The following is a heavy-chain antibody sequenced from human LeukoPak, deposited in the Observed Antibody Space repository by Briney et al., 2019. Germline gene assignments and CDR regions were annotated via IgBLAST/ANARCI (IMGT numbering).Heavy chain of an antibody. D-gene: IGHD3-3*01. CDR3: ARDRFVDYDFWSGYYPPAEIDY. Sequence: GASVKVSCKASGGTFSSYTISWVRQAPGQGLEWMGRIIPILGIANYAQKFQGRVTITADTSTSTAYMELSSLRSEDTAVYYCARDRFVDYDFWSGYYPPAEIDYWGQGTLVTVPS. CDR2: IIPILGIA. CDR1: GGTFSSYT. J-gene: IGHJ4*02. V-gene: IGHV1-69*04.